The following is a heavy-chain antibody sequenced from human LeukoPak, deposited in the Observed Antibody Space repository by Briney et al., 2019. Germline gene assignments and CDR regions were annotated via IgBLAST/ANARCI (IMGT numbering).Heavy chain of an antibody. CDR1: GGSISSSSYY. D-gene: IGHD1-26*01. J-gene: IGHJ6*03. V-gene: IGHV4-39*07. CDR3: ATGKERDYFYMDV. CDR2: IYFSGST. Sequence: PSETLSLTCTVSGGSISSSSYYWGWIRQPPGKGLYWIGIIYFSGSTLYNPSLSSRVTISLDRSKNQVSLRLTSVTAADTAVYYCATGKERDYFYMDVWAKGTTVTVSS.